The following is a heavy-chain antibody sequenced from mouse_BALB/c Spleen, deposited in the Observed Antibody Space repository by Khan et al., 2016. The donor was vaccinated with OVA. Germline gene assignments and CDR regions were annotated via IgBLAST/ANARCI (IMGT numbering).Heavy chain of an antibody. CDR2: IYYSGTV. J-gene: IGHJ1*01. CDR1: GISITSGNYR. D-gene: IGHD1-1*01. Sequence: EVQLQESGPGLVKPSQTVSLTCTVTGISITSGNYRWSWIRQFPGNKLEWIGNIYYSGTVTYNPSLTSRTTLTRDTSKNQFFLEMNPLTAEDTATYYCARDYGSLYWYFDVGGAGTTVTVSS. V-gene: IGHV3-5*02. CDR3: ARDYGSLYWYFDV.